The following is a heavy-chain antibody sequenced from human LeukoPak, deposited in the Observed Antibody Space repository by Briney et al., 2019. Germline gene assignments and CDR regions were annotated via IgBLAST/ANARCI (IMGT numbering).Heavy chain of an antibody. J-gene: IGHJ6*02. CDR2: IYNSGTI. CDR3: ARGRPGGDVWSGYSYYYYYGMDV. V-gene: IGHV4-59*08. CDR1: GFSFSDYN. D-gene: IGHD3-3*01. Sequence: GSLRLSCAASGFSFSDYNMNWIRQTPGKGLEWIGYIYNSGTINYNPSLKSRVTISVDASKSQFSLKLSSATAADTAVYYCARGRPGGDVWSGYSYYYYYGMDVWGQGTTVTVSS.